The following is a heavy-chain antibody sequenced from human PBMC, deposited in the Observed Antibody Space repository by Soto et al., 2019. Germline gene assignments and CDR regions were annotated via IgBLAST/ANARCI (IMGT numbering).Heavy chain of an antibody. V-gene: IGHV1-69*02. CDR2: TIPILSMS. J-gene: IGHJ4*02. CDR1: GDTFSSYT. D-gene: IGHD3-10*01. CDR3: ATSYGSGRQAFDY. Sequence: SVKVSCKASGDTFSSYTINWVRQAPGLGLEWMGRTIPILSMSNYALKFQGRLTITADKSTSTAYMELSSLRSEDTAMYYCATSYGSGRQAFDYWGQGALVTVSS.